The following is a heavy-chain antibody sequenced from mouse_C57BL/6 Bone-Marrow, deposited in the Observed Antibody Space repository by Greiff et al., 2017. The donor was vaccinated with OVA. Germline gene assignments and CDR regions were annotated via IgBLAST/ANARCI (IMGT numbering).Heavy chain of an antibody. V-gene: IGHV14-4*01. Sequence: PEQGLEWIGWIDPENGDTEYASKFQGKATITADTSSNTAYLQLSSLTSEDTAVYYCTFYYGSSYLFAYWGQGTLVTVSA. CDR2: IDPENGDT. J-gene: IGHJ3*01. D-gene: IGHD1-1*01. CDR3: TFYYGSSYLFAY.